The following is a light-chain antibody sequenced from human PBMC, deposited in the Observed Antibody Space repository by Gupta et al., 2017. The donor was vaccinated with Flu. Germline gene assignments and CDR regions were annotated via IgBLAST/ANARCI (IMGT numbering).Light chain of an antibody. Sequence: EIVMTQSPATLSVSPGERDTLSCRASQSVSSNLAWYQQKLGQAPRLLIYGASTRATGIPARFSGSGSGTEFTLTISSLQSEDFAVYYCQQYNNWPHVSFGQGTKLEIK. V-gene: IGKV3-15*01. CDR1: QSVSSN. CDR2: GAS. CDR3: QQYNNWPHVS. J-gene: IGKJ2*03.